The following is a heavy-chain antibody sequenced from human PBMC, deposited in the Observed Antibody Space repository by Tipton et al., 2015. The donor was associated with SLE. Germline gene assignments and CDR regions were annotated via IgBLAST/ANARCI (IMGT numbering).Heavy chain of an antibody. CDR3: AKADGVVGGQVPYWYFDL. CDR2: IYHSGST. Sequence: TLSLTCAVSGGSISSSNWWSWVRQPPGKGLVWIGEIYHSGSTNYNPSLKSPVTISVDKSKNQFSLKLTSVTTADTAMYYCAKADGVVGGQVPYWYFDLWGRGTLVTVSS. CDR1: GGSISSSNW. V-gene: IGHV4-4*02. D-gene: IGHD1-26*01. J-gene: IGHJ2*01.